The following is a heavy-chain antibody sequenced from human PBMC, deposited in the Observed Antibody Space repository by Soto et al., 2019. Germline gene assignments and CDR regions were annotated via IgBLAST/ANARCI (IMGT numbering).Heavy chain of an antibody. CDR2: ISGSGRTT. V-gene: IGHV3-23*01. CDR1: GFTFVSYA. CDR3: AKFRGPSYSYYYMDV. D-gene: IGHD3-16*01. J-gene: IGHJ6*03. Sequence: EVQLFESWGGLVQPGGSLRLSCAASGFTFVSYAMKWLRQAPGRGLECVSFISGSGRTTYYADSVKGRFTVSRDNSKNTLYLQMNSLRAEDTALYYCAKFRGPSYSYYYMDVWGKGNTVTVSS.